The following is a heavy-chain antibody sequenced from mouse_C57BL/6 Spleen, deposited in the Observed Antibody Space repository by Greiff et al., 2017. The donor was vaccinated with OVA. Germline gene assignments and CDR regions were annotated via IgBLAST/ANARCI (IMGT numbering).Heavy chain of an antibody. CDR2: ISSGSSTI. D-gene: IGHD2-3*01. CDR3: ARPMGAMDY. Sequence: EVKLMESGGGLVKPGGSLKLSCAASGFTFSDYGMHWVRQAPEKGLEWVACISSGSSTIYYADTVKGRFTISRDNAKNTLFLQMTSLRSEDTAMYYCARPMGAMDYWGQGTSVTVSS. J-gene: IGHJ4*01. CDR1: GFTFSDYG. V-gene: IGHV5-17*01.